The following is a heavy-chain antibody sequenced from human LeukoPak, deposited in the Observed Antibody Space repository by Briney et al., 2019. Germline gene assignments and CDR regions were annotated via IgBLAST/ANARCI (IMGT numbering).Heavy chain of an antibody. CDR3: VRDYMSGNGVYDCFEF. Sequence: GGSLRLSCEASGFPFNTYAMAWVRRVPGKGPEWVASIGSTETFYAGSVGGRFTISRDDSKNTIYLQMDSLRVEDTAIYYCVRDYMSGNGVYDCFEFWGQGTQVTVSS. V-gene: IGHV3-23*01. D-gene: IGHD3-10*01. CDR1: GFPFNTYA. CDR2: IGSTET. J-gene: IGHJ4*02.